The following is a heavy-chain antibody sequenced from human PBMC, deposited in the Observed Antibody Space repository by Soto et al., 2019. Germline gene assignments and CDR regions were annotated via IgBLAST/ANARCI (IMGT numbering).Heavy chain of an antibody. CDR2: INPNSGGT. V-gene: IGHV1-2*04. Sequence: ASVKVSCKASGYTFTGYYMHWVRQAPGQGLEWMGWINPNSGGTNYAQKFQGWVTMTRDTSISTAYMELSRLRSDDTAVYYCARGQGSWGYCSGGSCYSIGWFDPWGQGTLVTVSS. CDR1: GYTFTGYY. J-gene: IGHJ5*02. D-gene: IGHD2-15*01. CDR3: ARGQGSWGYCSGGSCYSIGWFDP.